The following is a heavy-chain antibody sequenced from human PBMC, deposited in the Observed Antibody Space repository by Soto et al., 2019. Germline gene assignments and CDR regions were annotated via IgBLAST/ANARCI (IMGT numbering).Heavy chain of an antibody. D-gene: IGHD3-3*01. J-gene: IGHJ4*02. CDR3: ARGGVSTRTFDY. CDR2: IYPSDSDT. V-gene: IGHV5-51*01. Sequence: GESLKISCKGSGYNFAGYWIAWVRQMPGKGLELMGIIYPSDSDTRYRPSFQGQVTISADKSISSAYLQWSSLRASDPAMYCCARGGVSTRTFDYWGQGTAVTVSS. CDR1: GYNFAGYW.